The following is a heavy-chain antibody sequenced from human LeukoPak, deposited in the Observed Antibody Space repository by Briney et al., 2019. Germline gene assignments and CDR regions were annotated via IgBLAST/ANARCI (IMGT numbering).Heavy chain of an antibody. Sequence: ASVKVSCKASGYTLTSHDINWVRQATGQGLEWMGWMNPNSGNTGYAQKFQGRVTITRNNSISTVYMELSSLRSEDTAVYYCARRLGLRWDLQAFDIWGQGTMVTVPS. V-gene: IGHV1-8*03. CDR2: MNPNSGNT. J-gene: IGHJ3*02. CDR1: GYTLTSHD. D-gene: IGHD4-23*01. CDR3: ARRLGLRWDLQAFDI.